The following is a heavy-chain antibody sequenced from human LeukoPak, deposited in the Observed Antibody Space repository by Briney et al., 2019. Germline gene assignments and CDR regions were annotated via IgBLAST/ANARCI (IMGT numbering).Heavy chain of an antibody. J-gene: IGHJ4*02. Sequence: GRSLRLSCAASGFTFSSYAMHWVRQAPGKGLEWVAVISYDGSNKYYADSVKGRFTISRDNAKNSLYLQMNSLRAEDTAVYYCARDITEMATTNGGYLDYWGQGTLVTVSS. D-gene: IGHD5-24*01. CDR2: ISYDGSNK. V-gene: IGHV3-30*04. CDR1: GFTFSSYA. CDR3: ARDITEMATTNGGYLDY.